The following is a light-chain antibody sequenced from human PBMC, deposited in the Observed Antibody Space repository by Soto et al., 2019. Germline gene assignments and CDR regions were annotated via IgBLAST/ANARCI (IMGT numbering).Light chain of an antibody. CDR1: SSDVGAYNH. V-gene: IGLV2-11*01. J-gene: IGLJ2*01. CDR3: CSYAGSNTLV. Sequence: QSVLTQHRSVSGSPGQSVTISCTGTSSDVGAYNHVSWYQQHPGKAPKLMIYDVSKRPSGVPDRFSGSKSGNTASLTISGLQAEDEADYHCCSYAGSNTLVFGGGTKVTVL. CDR2: DVS.